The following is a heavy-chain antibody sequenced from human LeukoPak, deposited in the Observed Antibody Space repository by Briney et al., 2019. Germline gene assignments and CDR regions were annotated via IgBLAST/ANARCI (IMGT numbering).Heavy chain of an antibody. J-gene: IGHJ3*02. CDR3: AKDVRATVTTDDAFDI. D-gene: IGHD4-17*01. CDR2: IIGSGGST. Sequence: GGSLRLSCAASGSTFTSYAMSWVRQAPGKGLEWVSGIIGSGGSTYYADSVKGRFTISRDNPKNTLYLQMNRLRAEDTAVYYCAKDVRATVTTDDAFDIWGQGTMVTVSS. V-gene: IGHV3-23*01. CDR1: GSTFTSYA.